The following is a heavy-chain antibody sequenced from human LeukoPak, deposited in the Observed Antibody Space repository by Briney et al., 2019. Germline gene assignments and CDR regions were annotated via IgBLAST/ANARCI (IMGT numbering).Heavy chain of an antibody. Sequence: SETLSLTCGVYGGSFSGYYWTWIRHRPGKGLEWIGEINHSGSTNYIPSLKSRVTMSLDTSKNQFSLKLTSVTAADTAVYYCAGGATPGVFWGQGTLVTVSS. CDR3: AGGATPGVF. CDR1: GGSFSGYY. CDR2: INHSGST. D-gene: IGHD3-10*01. V-gene: IGHV4-34*01. J-gene: IGHJ4*02.